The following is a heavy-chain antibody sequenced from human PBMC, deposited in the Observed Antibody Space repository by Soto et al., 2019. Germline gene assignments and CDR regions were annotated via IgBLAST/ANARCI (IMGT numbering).Heavy chain of an antibody. J-gene: IGHJ4*02. Sequence: ASVKVSCKASGYTFTGYYMHWVRQAPGQGLEWMGRINPNSGGTNYAQKFQGWVTMTRDTSISTAYMELSRLRSDDTAVYYCARADYYDSSGYDYWGQGTLVTVSS. CDR2: INPNSGGT. V-gene: IGHV1-2*04. CDR3: ARADYYDSSGYDY. D-gene: IGHD3-22*01. CDR1: GYTFTGYY.